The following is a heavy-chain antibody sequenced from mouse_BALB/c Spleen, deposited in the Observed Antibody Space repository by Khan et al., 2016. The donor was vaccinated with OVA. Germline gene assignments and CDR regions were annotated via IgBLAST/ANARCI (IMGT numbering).Heavy chain of an antibody. CDR2: IYPGTDNT. Sequence: QVQLKQSEAELVRPGASVKLSCKTSGYIFTSYWIHWVKQRSGQDLEWFARIYPGTDNTYYNEKLKDKVTLTADKSSSTVYMQLSSLKSEDSAVYFCAREEALYYFDYWGQGTTLTVSS. D-gene: IGHD3-2*02. CDR1: GYIFTSYW. CDR3: AREEALYYFDY. J-gene: IGHJ2*01. V-gene: IGHV1-76*01.